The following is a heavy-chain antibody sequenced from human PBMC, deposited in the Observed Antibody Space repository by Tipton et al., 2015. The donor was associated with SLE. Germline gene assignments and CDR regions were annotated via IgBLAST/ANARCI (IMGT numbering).Heavy chain of an antibody. CDR1: GFTFSSYA. Sequence: SLRLSCAASGFTFSSYAMSWVRQAPGKGLEWVSVIYSGGSSSYYADSVKGRFTISRDTSKNPLYLKMNSLIAEDTAVYYCAKEGGSSHYYYYMVVWGKGTTVPVSS. V-gene: IGHV3-23*03. CDR3: AKEGGSSHYYYYMVV. J-gene: IGHJ6*03. CDR2: IYSGGSSS. D-gene: IGHD1-26*01.